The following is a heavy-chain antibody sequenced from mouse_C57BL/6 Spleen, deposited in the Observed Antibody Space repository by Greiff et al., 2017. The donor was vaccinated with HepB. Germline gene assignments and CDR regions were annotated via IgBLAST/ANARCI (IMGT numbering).Heavy chain of an antibody. CDR1: GFTFSSYA. V-gene: IGHV5-4*01. J-gene: IGHJ4*01. Sequence: EVKVVESGGGLVKPGGSLKLSCAASGFTFSSYAMSWVRQTPEKRLEWVATISDGGSYTYYPDNVKGRFTISRDNAKNNLYLQMSHLKSEVTAMYYCARDIRDGYAMDYWGQGTSVTVSS. CDR3: ARDIRDGYAMDY. CDR2: ISDGGSYT.